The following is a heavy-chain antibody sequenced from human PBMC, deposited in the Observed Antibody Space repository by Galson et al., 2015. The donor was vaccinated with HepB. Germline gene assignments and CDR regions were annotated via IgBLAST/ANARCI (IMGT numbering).Heavy chain of an antibody. CDR1: GFTFSDYY. CDR2: ISSSGSTI. V-gene: IGHV3-11*01. D-gene: IGHD3-16*02. J-gene: IGHJ4*02. CDR3: ASGGYDYIWGSYRPGWY. Sequence: SLRLSCAASGFTFSDYYMSWIRQAPGKGLEWVSYISSSGSTIYYADSVKGRFTISRDDAKNSLYLQMNSLRAEDTAVYYCASGGYDYIWGSYRPGWYWGQGTLVTVSS.